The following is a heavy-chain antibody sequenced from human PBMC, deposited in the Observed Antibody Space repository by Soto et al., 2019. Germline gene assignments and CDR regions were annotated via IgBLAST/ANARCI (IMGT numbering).Heavy chain of an antibody. J-gene: IGHJ6*03. CDR1: GYTFTSYA. CDR2: INAGNGNT. V-gene: IGHV1-3*01. CDR3: ARDPTPIVVVPAASGRYMDV. Sequence: ASVKVSCKASGYTFTSYAMHWVRKAPGQRLEWMGWINAGNGNTKYSQKFQGRVTITRDTSASTAYMELSSLRSEDTAVYYCARDPTPIVVVPAASGRYMDVWGKGTTVTVSS. D-gene: IGHD2-2*01.